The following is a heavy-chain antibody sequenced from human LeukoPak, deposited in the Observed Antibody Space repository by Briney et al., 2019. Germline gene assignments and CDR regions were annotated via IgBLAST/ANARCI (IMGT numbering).Heavy chain of an antibody. D-gene: IGHD3-3*01. CDR2: INPNSGGT. CDR3: ARQDHDFWSGYSSIDY. J-gene: IGHJ4*02. Sequence: ASVKVSCKASGYTFTGYYMHWVRQAPGQGLEWMGWINPNSGGTNYAQKFQGRVTMTRDTSISTAYMELSRLRSDDTAVYYCARQDHDFWSGYSSIDYWGQGTLVTVSS. V-gene: IGHV1-2*02. CDR1: GYTFTGYY.